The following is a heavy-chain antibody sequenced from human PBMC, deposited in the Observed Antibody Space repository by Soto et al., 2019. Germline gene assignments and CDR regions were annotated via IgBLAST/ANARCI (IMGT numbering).Heavy chain of an antibody. CDR3: ARGSWDDVTGHHYMDV. V-gene: IGHV6-1*01. J-gene: IGHJ6*03. CDR1: GDSVSSNSAG. Sequence: QVQLQQSGPGLVKPSQTLSLTCDISGDSVSSNSAGWNWIRQTPSRGLEWLGRTYYRSKWYNNYALSVKSRVTVNPDTAKNQFSLQLNSVTPEDTAVYYCARGSWDDVTGHHYMDVWGKGTTVTVSS. CDR2: TYYRSKWYN. D-gene: IGHD1-1*01.